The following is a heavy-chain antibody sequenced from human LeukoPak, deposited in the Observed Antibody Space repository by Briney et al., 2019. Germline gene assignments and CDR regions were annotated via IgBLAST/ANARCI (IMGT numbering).Heavy chain of an antibody. J-gene: IGHJ4*02. Sequence: GGSLRLSCEAAGFSFRDYPMGWVRQAPGKGLEWVAVISYDGSNKYYADSVKGRFTISRDNSKNTLYLQMNSLRAEDTAVYYCARDRFLYTVVTPNDYWGQGTLVTVSS. D-gene: IGHD4-23*01. CDR3: ARDRFLYTVVTPNDY. V-gene: IGHV3-30-3*01. CDR2: ISYDGSNK. CDR1: GFSFRDYP.